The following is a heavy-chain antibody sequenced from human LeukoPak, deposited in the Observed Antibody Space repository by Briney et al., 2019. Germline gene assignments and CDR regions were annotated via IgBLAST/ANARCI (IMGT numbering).Heavy chain of an antibody. D-gene: IGHD5-12*01. CDR2: INPSGGST. CDR3: ARDPRGYDLFVDY. J-gene: IGHJ4*02. V-gene: IGHV1-46*01. CDR1: RYTFTSYY. Sequence: VSVKVSCKASRYTFTSYYMHWVRQAPGQGLEWMGIINPSGGSTSYAQKFQGRVTMTRDTSTSTVYMELSSLRSEDTAVYYCARDPRGYDLFVDYWGQGTLVTVSS.